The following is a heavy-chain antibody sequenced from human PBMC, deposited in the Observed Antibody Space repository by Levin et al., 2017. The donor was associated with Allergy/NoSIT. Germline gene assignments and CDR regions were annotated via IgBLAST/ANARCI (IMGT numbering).Heavy chain of an antibody. Sequence: GESLKISCAASGFTFSSYAMSWVRQAPGKGLEWVSAISGSGGSTYYADSVKGRFTISRDNSKNTLYLQMNSLRAEDTAVYYCAKARVTMIVGRYYFDYWGQGTLVTVSS. V-gene: IGHV3-23*01. CDR3: AKARVTMIVGRYYFDY. J-gene: IGHJ4*02. CDR1: GFTFSSYA. D-gene: IGHD3-22*01. CDR2: ISGSGGST.